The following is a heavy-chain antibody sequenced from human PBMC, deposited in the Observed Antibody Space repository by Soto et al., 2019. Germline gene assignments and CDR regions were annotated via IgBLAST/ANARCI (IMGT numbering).Heavy chain of an antibody. CDR3: ARSMTTVVTLDY. Sequence: QLQLQESGPGLVKPSETLSLTCTVSGGSISSSSYYWGWIRQPPGKGLEWIGSIYCSGSTYYNPSLKSRVTISVDTSKNQFSLKLSSVTAADTAVYYCARSMTTVVTLDYWGQGTLVTVSS. D-gene: IGHD4-17*01. CDR1: GGSISSSSYY. CDR2: IYCSGST. V-gene: IGHV4-39*01. J-gene: IGHJ4*02.